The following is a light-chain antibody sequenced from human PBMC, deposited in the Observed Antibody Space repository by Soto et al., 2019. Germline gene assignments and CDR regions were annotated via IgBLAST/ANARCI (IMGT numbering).Light chain of an antibody. V-gene: IGLV4-60*02. CDR1: SGHSSFI. Sequence: QSVLTQSSSASASLGSSVKLTCTLSSGHSSFIIAWHQQQPGEAPRYLMKLEGSGNYNKGSGVPDRFSGSSSGGDRYHTISYLQFEDEADYYCETWDSDTVVFGGGTQLTVL. J-gene: IGLJ7*01. CDR2: LEGSGNY. CDR3: ETWDSDTVV.